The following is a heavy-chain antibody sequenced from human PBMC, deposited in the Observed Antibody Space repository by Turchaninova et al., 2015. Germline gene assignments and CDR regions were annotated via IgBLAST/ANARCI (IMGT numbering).Heavy chain of an antibody. D-gene: IGHD6-13*01. J-gene: IGHJ4*02. Sequence: QVQLQQWGAGLLKPSETLSLTCAVYGGSFSGYYWSWIRQPPGKGLEWVGESNQSGSTNYNPSLKSRVTISVDTSKNQFSLKLSSVTAADTAVYYCAKIAAAGPFDYWGQGTLVTVSS. V-gene: IGHV4-34*01. CDR1: GGSFSGYY. CDR2: SNQSGST. CDR3: AKIAAAGPFDY.